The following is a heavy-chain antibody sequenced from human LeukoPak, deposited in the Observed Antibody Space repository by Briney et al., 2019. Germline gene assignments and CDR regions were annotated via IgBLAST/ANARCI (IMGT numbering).Heavy chain of an antibody. CDR1: GGSISSSSYY. V-gene: IGHV4-39*02. D-gene: IGHD6-19*01. CDR3: ARDSSGWPILS. CDR2: IYYSGST. Sequence: PLETLSLTCTVSGGSISSSSYYWGWIRQPPGKGLEWIGSIYYSGSTYYNPSLKSRVTISVDTSKNQFSLKLSSVTAADTAVYYCARDSSGWPILSWGQGTLVTVSS. J-gene: IGHJ5*02.